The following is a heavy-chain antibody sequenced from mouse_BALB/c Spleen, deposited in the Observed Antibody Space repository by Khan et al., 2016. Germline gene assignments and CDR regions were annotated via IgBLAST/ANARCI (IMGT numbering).Heavy chain of an antibody. CDR1: GFSLTSYG. J-gene: IGHJ4*01. CDR3: AKADWDGIYYYAMDY. CDR2: IWSGGST. V-gene: IGHV2-5*01. D-gene: IGHD4-1*01. Sequence: VQLQEPGPGLVQPSQSLSITCTVSGFSLTSYGVHWVRQSPGKGLEWLGVIWSGGSTDYNAAFMSRLSITKDNSKSQVVFKMISLQADDTATYYGAKADWDGIYYYAMDYWGQETSVTVSS.